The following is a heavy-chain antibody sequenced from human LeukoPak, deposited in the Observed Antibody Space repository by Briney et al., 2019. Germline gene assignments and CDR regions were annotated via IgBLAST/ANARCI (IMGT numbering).Heavy chain of an antibody. J-gene: IGHJ5*02. D-gene: IGHD2-2*02. V-gene: IGHV1-2*02. CDR1: GYTFTGHY. CDR2: INPNSGGT. Sequence: ASVKVSCKASGYTFTGHYMHWVRQAPGQGLEWMRWINPNSGGTNYAQKFQGRVTMTRDTSISTAYMELSRLRSDDTAVYYCARDVGRYCSSTSCYTDWFDPWGQGTLVTVSS. CDR3: ARDVGRYCSSTSCYTDWFDP.